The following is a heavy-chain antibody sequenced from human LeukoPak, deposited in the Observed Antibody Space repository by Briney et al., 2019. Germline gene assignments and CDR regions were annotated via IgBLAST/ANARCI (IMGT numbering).Heavy chain of an antibody. CDR3: AKDGHYQVLYWENYYYLDV. Sequence: GGSLRLSCVASGFTFSSYGMHWVRQAPGKGLEWVAFIRYDGSNEYYADSVQGRFTISRDTSKNILDLQMNSLRAEDTAIYYCAKDGHYQVLYWENYYYLDVWGKGTTVTVSS. CDR1: GFTFSSYG. J-gene: IGHJ6*03. CDR2: IRYDGSNE. D-gene: IGHD2-2*02. V-gene: IGHV3-30*02.